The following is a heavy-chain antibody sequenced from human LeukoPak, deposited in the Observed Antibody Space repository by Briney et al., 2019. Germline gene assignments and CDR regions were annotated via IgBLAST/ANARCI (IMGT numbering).Heavy chain of an antibody. CDR3: AKDIGAAAGFGMDV. Sequence: GGSLRLSCAASGFTFSSYGMHWVRQAPGKGLEWVAVISYDGSNKYYADSVKGRFTISRDNSKNTLYLQMNSLRAEDTALYYCAKDIGAAAGFGMDVWGQGTTVTVSS. V-gene: IGHV3-30*18. CDR2: ISYDGSNK. J-gene: IGHJ6*02. D-gene: IGHD6-13*01. CDR1: GFTFSSYG.